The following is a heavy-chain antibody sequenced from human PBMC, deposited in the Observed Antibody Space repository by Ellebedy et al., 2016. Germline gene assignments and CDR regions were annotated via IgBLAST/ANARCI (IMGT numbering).Heavy chain of an antibody. CDR2: IWYDGSNK. D-gene: IGHD3/OR15-3a*01. CDR3: AQDGVAPGLYFLN. V-gene: IGHV3-33*08. Sequence: GGSLRLXXAASGFTFSSYGMHWVRQAPGKGLEWVAVIWYDGSNKYYADSVKGRFTISRDNSKNTLYLQINSVRGDDTALYYCAQDGVAPGLYFLNWGQGTLVTVSS. J-gene: IGHJ4*02. CDR1: GFTFSSYG.